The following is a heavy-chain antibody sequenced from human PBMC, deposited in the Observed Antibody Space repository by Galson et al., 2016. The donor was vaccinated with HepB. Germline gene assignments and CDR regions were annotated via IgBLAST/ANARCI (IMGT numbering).Heavy chain of an antibody. V-gene: IGHV3-23*01. D-gene: IGHD3-16*01. CDR1: GFTFSTYA. CDR2: ISDSGGST. CDR3: GTLGDYYYYYGLDV. J-gene: IGHJ6*02. Sequence: SLRLSCAASGFTFSTYAMTWVRQAPGKGLEWVSAISDSGGSTYYADSVKGRFTISRDNSKNTLYLQMNSLRAEDTAVYYCGTLGDYYYYYGLDVWGQGTTVTVSS.